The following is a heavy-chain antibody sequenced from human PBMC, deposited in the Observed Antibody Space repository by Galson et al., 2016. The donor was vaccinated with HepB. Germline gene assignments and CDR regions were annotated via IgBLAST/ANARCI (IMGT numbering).Heavy chain of an antibody. J-gene: IGHJ4*02. CDR1: GFTFDDYA. V-gene: IGHV3-9*01. CDR2: ISWNIRGI. D-gene: IGHD1-26*01. Sequence: SLRLSCAASGFTFDDYAMHWVRQVPGKGLEWVSGISWNIRGIGYVDSVKGRFTISRDNAKNSIFLQMNSLRAEDTALYYCAKDMISSGTYYGFAYWGQGILFTVS. CDR3: AKDMISSGTYYGFAY.